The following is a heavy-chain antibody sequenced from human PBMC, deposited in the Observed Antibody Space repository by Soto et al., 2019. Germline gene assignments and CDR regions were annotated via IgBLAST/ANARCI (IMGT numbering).Heavy chain of an antibody. CDR2: IYHSGST. Sequence: QLQLQESGSGLVKPSQTLSLTCAVSGGSISSGGYSWSWIRQPPGKGLEWIGYIYHSGSTYYNPSLKSRVTISVDRSKNQFSLKLSSVTAADTAVYYCARNDRIGGNAFGIWGQGTMVTVSS. CDR3: ARNDRIGGNAFGI. V-gene: IGHV4-30-2*01. D-gene: IGHD3-16*01. J-gene: IGHJ3*02. CDR1: GGSISSGGYS.